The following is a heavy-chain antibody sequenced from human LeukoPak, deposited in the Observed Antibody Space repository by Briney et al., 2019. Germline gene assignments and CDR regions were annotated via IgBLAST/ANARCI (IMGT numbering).Heavy chain of an antibody. CDR1: GFTVSSYG. CDR3: AKARIASAGTGAFDV. V-gene: IGHV3-23*01. J-gene: IGHJ3*01. D-gene: IGHD6-13*01. CDR2: FSATDGSA. Sequence: GGSLRLSCAASGFTVSSYGMTWVRQAPGKGLEWVSAFSATDGSAQYAESVRGRSTLSRDNSKNSLYLQMNSLRDEDTAVYFCAKARIASAGTGAFDVWGQGTMVTVSS.